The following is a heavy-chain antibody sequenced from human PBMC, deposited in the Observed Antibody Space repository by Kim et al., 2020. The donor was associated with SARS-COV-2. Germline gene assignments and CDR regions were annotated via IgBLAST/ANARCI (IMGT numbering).Heavy chain of an antibody. Sequence: GGSLRLSCAASGFTFRNYWMNWVRQAPGKRPEWVANIKEDGGEIYYLDSVRGRFTISRDNAGNSLYLQMNSLTVEDTAIYYCARGWNQGPSGFFDTGGQGTLVTVS. D-gene: IGHD1-1*01. CDR1: GFTFRNYW. CDR3: ARGWNQGPSGFFDT. J-gene: IGHJ4*02. CDR2: IKEDGGEI. V-gene: IGHV3-7*01.